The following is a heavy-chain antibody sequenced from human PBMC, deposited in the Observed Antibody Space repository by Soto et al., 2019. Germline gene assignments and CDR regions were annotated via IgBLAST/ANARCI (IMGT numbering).Heavy chain of an antibody. V-gene: IGHV4-59*01. CDR2: IYYSGST. CDR3: ARDVTYYYDSSGYHYYGMDV. Sequence: QVQLQESGPGLVKPSETLSLTCTVSGGSISSYYWSWIRQPPGKGLEWIGYIYYSGSTNYNPSLKSRVTISVDTSKNQFSLKLSSVTAADTAVYYCARDVTYYYDSSGYHYYGMDVWGQGTTVTVSS. J-gene: IGHJ6*02. D-gene: IGHD3-22*01. CDR1: GGSISSYY.